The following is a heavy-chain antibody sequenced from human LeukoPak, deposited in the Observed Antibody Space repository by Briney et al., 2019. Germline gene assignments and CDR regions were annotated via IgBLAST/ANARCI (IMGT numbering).Heavy chain of an antibody. CDR1: GGSISRYY. CDR2: IYYSGHT. V-gene: IGHV4-59*08. CDR3: ARIPFQIYGMDV. J-gene: IGHJ6*02. Sequence: SETLSLTCTVSGGSISRYYWSWIRQPPREGLEWIGYIYYSGHTNYNPSLKSRVTISVDTSKNQFSLKLSSVTAADTAVYYCARIPFQIYGMDVWRQGTTVTVSS.